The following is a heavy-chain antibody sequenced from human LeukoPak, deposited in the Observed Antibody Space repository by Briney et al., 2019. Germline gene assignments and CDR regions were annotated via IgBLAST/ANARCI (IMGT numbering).Heavy chain of an antibody. Sequence: PGGSLRLSCAASGFTFSSFVMSWVRQPPGKGLEWVSTIDSGDNTYYTDSVKGRFTLSRDNSKSTLYLQMNSLRAEDTAVYYCAKRQRAYCGGDCYPFDYWGQGTLVTVSS. CDR2: IDSGDNT. CDR1: GFTFSSFV. D-gene: IGHD2-21*02. J-gene: IGHJ4*02. V-gene: IGHV3-23*01. CDR3: AKRQRAYCGGDCYPFDY.